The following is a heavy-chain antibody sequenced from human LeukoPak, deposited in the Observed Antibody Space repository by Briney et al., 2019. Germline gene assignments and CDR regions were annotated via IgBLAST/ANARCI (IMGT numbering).Heavy chain of an antibody. J-gene: IGHJ3*02. V-gene: IGHV3-11*04. CDR3: ARSYYRDYATFLHNAFDI. D-gene: IGHD3-10*01. CDR1: GFSFSDYY. CDR2: ISSRGTTI. Sequence: GGSLRLSCAASGFSFSDYYMSWIRQAPGKGLEWVSFISSRGTTIYDADSVKGRFTISRDNAKNSLYLQMNSLRAEDTAVYYCARSYYRDYATFLHNAFDIWGQGTMVIVSS.